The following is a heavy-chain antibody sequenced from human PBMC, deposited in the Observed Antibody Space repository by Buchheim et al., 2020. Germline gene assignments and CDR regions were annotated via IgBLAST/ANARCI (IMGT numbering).Heavy chain of an antibody. Sequence: QVQLQQWGAGLLKPSETLSLTCAVYGGSFSGYYWSWIRQPPGKGLEWIGEINHSGSTNYNPSLKSRVTISVDTSKNKFSLKLSSVTAADTAVYYCAREDDYHYYGMDVWGQGTT. CDR2: INHSGST. D-gene: IGHD2-15*01. CDR3: AREDDYHYYGMDV. CDR1: GGSFSGYY. V-gene: IGHV4-34*01. J-gene: IGHJ6*02.